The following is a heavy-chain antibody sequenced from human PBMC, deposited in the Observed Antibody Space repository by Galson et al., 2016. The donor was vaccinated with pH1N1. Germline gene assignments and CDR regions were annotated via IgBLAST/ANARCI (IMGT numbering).Heavy chain of an antibody. D-gene: IGHD2-15*01. J-gene: IGHJ4*02. V-gene: IGHV1-69*13. CDR1: GGLFTDYA. CDR3: AVCSSGNCYYFDY. Sequence: SVKVSCKASGGLFTDYALSWVRQAPGEGLEWMGGIVPRFDITDYAQKFQDRVTITADEPTNTAFLELSSLRSEDTAVYYCAVCSSGNCYYFDYWGQGTLVTVSS. CDR2: IVPRFDIT.